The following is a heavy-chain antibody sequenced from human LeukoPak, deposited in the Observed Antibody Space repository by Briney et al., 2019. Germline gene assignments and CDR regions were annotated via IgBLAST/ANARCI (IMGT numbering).Heavy chain of an antibody. CDR3: AAYDFWSGYHLRY. J-gene: IGHJ4*02. V-gene: IGHV1-24*01. D-gene: IGHD3-3*01. Sequence: GASVKVSCKVSGYTLTELSMHRVRQAPGKGLEWMGGFDPEDGETIYAQKFQGRVTMTEDTSTDTAYMELSSLRSEDTAVYYCAAYDFWSGYHLRYWGQGTLVTVSS. CDR1: GYTLTELS. CDR2: FDPEDGET.